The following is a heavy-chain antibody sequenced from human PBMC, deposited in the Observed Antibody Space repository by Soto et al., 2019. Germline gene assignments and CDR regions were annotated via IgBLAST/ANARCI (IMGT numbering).Heavy chain of an antibody. CDR2: IYYSGST. D-gene: IGHD6-19*01. Sequence: PSETLSLTCTVSGGSISNYYWSWIRLPPGKGLEWIGHIYYSGSTKYNPSLKSRGTISVDTPKNQFSLKLSSVTAADTAVYYCARVGAEAGASIYCYYYGMDVWGQGTTVTVSS. CDR3: ARVGAEAGASIYCYYYGMDV. CDR1: GGSISNYY. V-gene: IGHV4-59*01. J-gene: IGHJ6*02.